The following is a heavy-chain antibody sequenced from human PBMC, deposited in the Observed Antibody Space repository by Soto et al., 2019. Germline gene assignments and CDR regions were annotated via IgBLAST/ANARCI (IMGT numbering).Heavy chain of an antibody. CDR2: INPSSGDT. J-gene: IGHJ4*02. V-gene: IGHV1-2*04. CDR1: GYLFAGYY. Sequence: ASVKVSCKASGYLFAGYYLHWVRQAPGQGLEWMGWINPSSGDTEYAQKFVVWATMTRDKSTDTAYVDLSRLRSADTAVYYCARERHFFDGGSYRKKYCDFWGQGTLVTISS. CDR3: ARERHFFDGGSYRKKYCDF. D-gene: IGHD2-15*01.